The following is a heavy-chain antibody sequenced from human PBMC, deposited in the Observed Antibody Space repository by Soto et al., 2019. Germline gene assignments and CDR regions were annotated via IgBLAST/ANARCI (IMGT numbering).Heavy chain of an antibody. CDR1: GFTFSSYA. V-gene: IGHV3-30-3*01. J-gene: IGHJ4*02. CDR3: ARVRIYSSSWYDY. Sequence: QVQLVESGGGVVQPGRSLRLSCAASGFTFSSYAMHWVRQAPGKGLEWVAVISYDGSNKYYADSVKGRFTISRDNSKNTPYLQMTSLRAEDTAVYYCARVRIYSSSWYDYWGQGTLVTVSS. CDR2: ISYDGSNK. D-gene: IGHD6-13*01.